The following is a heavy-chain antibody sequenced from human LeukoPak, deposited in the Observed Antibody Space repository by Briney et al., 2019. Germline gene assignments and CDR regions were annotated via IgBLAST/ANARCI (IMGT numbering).Heavy chain of an antibody. D-gene: IGHD2-15*01. CDR1: GFTFSSYG. CDR2: ISGSGGST. J-gene: IGHJ6*03. CDR3: ARGRGGTRSYYYYYMDV. V-gene: IGHV3-23*01. Sequence: PGGSLRLSCAASGFTFSSYGMSWVRQAPGKGLEWVSAISGSGGSTYYADSVKGRFTISRDNSKNTLYLQMNSLRAEDTAVYYCARGRGGTRSYYYYYMDVWGKGTTVTVSS.